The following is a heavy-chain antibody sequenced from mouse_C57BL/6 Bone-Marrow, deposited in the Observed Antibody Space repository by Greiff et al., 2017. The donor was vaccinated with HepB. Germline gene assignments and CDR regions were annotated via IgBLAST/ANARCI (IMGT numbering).Heavy chain of an antibody. J-gene: IGHJ4*01. Sequence: VQLKESGAELVRPGASVKLSCTASGFNIKDDYMHWVKQRPEQGLEWIGWIDPENGDTEYASKFQGKATITADTSSNTAYLQLSSLTSEDTAVYYCVIYYYGSSYAMDYWGQGTSVTVSS. CDR1: GFNIKDDY. D-gene: IGHD1-1*01. CDR2: IDPENGDT. V-gene: IGHV14-4*01. CDR3: VIYYYGSSYAMDY.